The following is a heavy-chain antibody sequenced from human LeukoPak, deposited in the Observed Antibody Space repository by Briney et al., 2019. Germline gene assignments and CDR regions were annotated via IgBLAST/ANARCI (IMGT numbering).Heavy chain of an antibody. CDR2: ISGSGGST. Sequence: GGSLRLSCAASGFTFSSYAMSWVRQAPGKGLEWVSAISGSGGSTYYADSVKGRFTISRDNAKNSLYLQMNSLRAEDTAVYYCAREGPLTYYYDSSGLDYWGQGTLVTVSS. V-gene: IGHV3-23*01. D-gene: IGHD3-22*01. J-gene: IGHJ4*02. CDR1: GFTFSSYA. CDR3: AREGPLTYYYDSSGLDY.